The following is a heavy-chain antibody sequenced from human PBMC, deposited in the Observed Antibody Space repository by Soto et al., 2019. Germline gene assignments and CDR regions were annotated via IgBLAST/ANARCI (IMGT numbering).Heavy chain of an antibody. Sequence: SETLSLTCTVSGGSISSYYWSWIRQPPGKGLEWIGYIYYSGSTNYNPSLKSRVTISVDTSKNQFSLKLSSVTAADTAVYYCARAVALVTLFDYWGQGTLVIVSS. CDR2: IYYSGST. CDR3: ARAVALVTLFDY. V-gene: IGHV4-59*01. D-gene: IGHD6-19*01. CDR1: GGSISSYY. J-gene: IGHJ4*02.